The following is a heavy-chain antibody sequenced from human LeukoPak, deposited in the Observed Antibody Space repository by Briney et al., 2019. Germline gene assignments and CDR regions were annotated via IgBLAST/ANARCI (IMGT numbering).Heavy chain of an antibody. CDR1: GGSFSGYY. Sequence: PSETLSLTCAVYGGSFSGYYWSWIRQPPGKGLEWIGEINHSGSTNYNPSLKSRVTISLDTSKNQFSLKLSSVTAADTAVYYCARAGDGGGRYGGLIDYWGQGTLVTVSS. V-gene: IGHV4-34*01. J-gene: IGHJ4*02. CDR2: INHSGST. D-gene: IGHD5-24*01. CDR3: ARAGDGGGRYGGLIDY.